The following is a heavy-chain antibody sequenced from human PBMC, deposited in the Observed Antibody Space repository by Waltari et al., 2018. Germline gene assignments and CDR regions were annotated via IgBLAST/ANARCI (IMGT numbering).Heavy chain of an antibody. CDR3: ARDMGYCSGGSCYSLGY. V-gene: IGHV1-69*13. CDR1: GGTFSSYS. Sequence: QVQLVQSGAEVKKPGSSVKVSCKASGGTFSSYSTSWVRQAPGQGLEWMGGIIPIFGTANYAQKFQGRVTITADESTSTAYMELSSLRSEDTAVYYCARDMGYCSGGSCYSLGYWGQGTLVTVSS. D-gene: IGHD2-15*01. J-gene: IGHJ4*02. CDR2: IIPIFGTA.